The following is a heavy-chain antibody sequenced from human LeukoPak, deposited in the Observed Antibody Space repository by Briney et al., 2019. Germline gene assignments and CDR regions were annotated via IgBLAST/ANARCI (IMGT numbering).Heavy chain of an antibody. Sequence: PGGSLRLSCAASGFTFSPYAMHWVRQAKGKGLEWVSAIGTVGDTYYPDSVKGRFTISRENAKNSLYLQMNSLRAGDTAVYFCARGARYSNGWHPDYWGQGTLVTVSS. CDR1: GFTFSPYA. V-gene: IGHV3-13*01. CDR3: ARGARYSNGWHPDY. D-gene: IGHD6-19*01. J-gene: IGHJ4*02. CDR2: IGTVGDT.